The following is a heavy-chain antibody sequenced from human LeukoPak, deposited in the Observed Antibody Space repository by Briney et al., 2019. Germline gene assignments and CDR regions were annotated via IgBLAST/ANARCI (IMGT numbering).Heavy chain of an antibody. D-gene: IGHD2-21*02. CDR3: AREVGVTAIPS. J-gene: IGHJ5*02. Sequence: PGASLRLSCAASGFTVSSNYMSWVRQAPGKGLEWVSVIYSGGSTYYADSVKGRFTISRDNSKNTLYLQMNSLRAEDTAVYYCAREVGVTAIPSWGQGTLVTVSS. CDR1: GFTVSSNY. CDR2: IYSGGST. V-gene: IGHV3-66*01.